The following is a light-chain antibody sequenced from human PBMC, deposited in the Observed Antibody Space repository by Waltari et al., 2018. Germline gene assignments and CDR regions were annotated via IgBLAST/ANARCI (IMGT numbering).Light chain of an antibody. Sequence: SYVLTPPPPVSAAPGQTARTTVGGNNIGSENVPWYQQRPGQAAVLVVYAGSDRPSWIPERFSGSKSENTATLTISRVEAGDEADYYCQVWDSGSDVVVFGGGTKLTVL. CDR1: NIGSEN. CDR3: QVWDSGSDVVV. CDR2: AGS. V-gene: IGLV3-21*02. J-gene: IGLJ2*01.